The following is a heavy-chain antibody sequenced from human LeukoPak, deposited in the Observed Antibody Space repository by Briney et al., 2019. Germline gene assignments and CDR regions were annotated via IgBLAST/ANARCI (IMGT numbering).Heavy chain of an antibody. CDR3: ARHELYYYDGMDV. J-gene: IGHJ6*02. CDR1: GYTFTSYG. V-gene: IGHV1-18*01. Sequence: ASVKVSCKASGYTFTSYGISWVRQAPGQGLEWMGWIRGDNGNTKYVQKFQGRVTMTADTSTSTAYMELRSLRSDDTAVFYCARHELYYYDGMDVWGQGTTVTVSS. CDR2: IRGDNGNT. D-gene: IGHD3-10*01.